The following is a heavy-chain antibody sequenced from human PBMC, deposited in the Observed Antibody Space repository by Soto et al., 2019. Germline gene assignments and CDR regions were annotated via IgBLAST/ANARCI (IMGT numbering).Heavy chain of an antibody. D-gene: IGHD2-2*01. V-gene: IGHV1-46*03. CDR1: GYTLTSYY. J-gene: IGHJ4*02. CDR2: INPSGGST. Sequence: ASVKVSCKASGYTLTSYYMHWVRQAPGQGLEWMGIINPSGGSTSYAQKFQGRVTMTRDTSTSTVYMELSSLRSEDTAVYYCARVGSTITKFDYWGQGALVTVSS. CDR3: ARVGSTITKFDY.